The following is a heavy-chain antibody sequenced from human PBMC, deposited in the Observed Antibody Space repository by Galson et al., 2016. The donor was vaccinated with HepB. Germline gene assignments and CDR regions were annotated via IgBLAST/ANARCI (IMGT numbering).Heavy chain of an antibody. D-gene: IGHD3-10*01. J-gene: IGHJ6*02. CDR1: GGTFSSYA. V-gene: IGHV1-69*13. Sequence: SVKVSCKASGGTFSSYAISWVRQAPGQGLEWMGGIIPIFGTANYAQKFQGRVTITADESTSTAYMEMSSLRSEDTAVYYCARGFIAFGWFGELFGPYYYGMDVWGQGTTVTVSS. CDR3: ARGFIAFGWFGELFGPYYYGMDV. CDR2: IIPIFGTA.